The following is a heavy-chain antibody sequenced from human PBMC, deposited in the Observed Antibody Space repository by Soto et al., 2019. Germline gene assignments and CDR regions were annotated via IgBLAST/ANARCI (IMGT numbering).Heavy chain of an antibody. CDR2: ISPGGDRI. V-gene: IGHV3-48*03. D-gene: IGHD7-27*01. Sequence: EVQLVESGGGLVQPGGSLRLSCVASGFMFDSYAMNWVRQAPGKGLEWVSYISPGGDRIYYAESLKGRITISRDNARNSWSLQMNILGGEDTAVYYCTKVAATAAWGVAFWAQGPLVTVSS. J-gene: IGHJ4*02. CDR3: TKVAATAAWGVAF. CDR1: GFMFDSYA.